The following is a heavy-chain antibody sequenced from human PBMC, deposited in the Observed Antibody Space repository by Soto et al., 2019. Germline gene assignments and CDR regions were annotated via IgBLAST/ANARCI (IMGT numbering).Heavy chain of an antibody. D-gene: IGHD5-18*01. CDR3: AKDRTVDTAMGPFDY. CDR2: ISGSGGST. V-gene: IGHV3-23*01. J-gene: IGHJ4*02. CDR1: GFTFSSYA. Sequence: GGSLRLSCAASGFTFSSYAMSWVRQAPGKGLEWVSAISGSGGSTYYADSVKGRFTISRDNSENTLYLQMNSLRAEDTAVYYCAKDRTVDTAMGPFDYWGQGTLVTVSS.